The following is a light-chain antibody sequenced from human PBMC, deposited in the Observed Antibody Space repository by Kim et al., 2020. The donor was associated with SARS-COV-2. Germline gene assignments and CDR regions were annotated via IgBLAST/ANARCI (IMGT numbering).Light chain of an antibody. J-gene: IGLJ2*01. CDR1: SLRTYY. CDR3: QSRDSGGRVI. V-gene: IGLV3-19*01. CDR2: GKN. Sequence: SSELTQDPVVSVALGQTVSITCQGDSLRTYYATWYQQKPRQAPVLVIYGKNNRPSGIPDRFSGSASGNTASLTITGTQAEDEADFYCQSRDSGGRVIFGGETQLTVL.